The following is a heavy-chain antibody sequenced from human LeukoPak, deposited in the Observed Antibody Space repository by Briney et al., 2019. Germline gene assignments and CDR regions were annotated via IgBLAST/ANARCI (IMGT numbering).Heavy chain of an antibody. CDR1: GFTFSSYA. CDR3: AKFSSSWYSYGMDV. D-gene: IGHD6-13*01. J-gene: IGHJ6*02. V-gene: IGHV3-23*01. CDR2: ISGSGGST. Sequence: GGSLRLSCAASGFTFSSYAISWVRQAPGKGLEWVSAISGSGGSTYYADSVKGRFTISRDNSKNTLYLQMNSLRAEDTAVYYCAKFSSSWYSYGMDVWGQGTTVTVSS.